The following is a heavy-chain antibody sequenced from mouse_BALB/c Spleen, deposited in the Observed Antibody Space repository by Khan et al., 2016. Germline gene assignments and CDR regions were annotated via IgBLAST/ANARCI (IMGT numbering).Heavy chain of an antibody. CDR2: ISTGGSYT. CDR3: ARERNYGSTYRWYFDV. D-gene: IGHD1-1*01. CDR1: GFTFSSYG. J-gene: IGHJ1*01. V-gene: IGHV5-6*01. Sequence: EVELVEPGGDLVKPGGSLKLSCAASGFTFSSYGMSWVRQTPDKRLELVATISTGGSYTYYTASVKGRFTISRDNANNSLYLQMSSPKSEHTSLSYCARERNYGSTYRWYFDVWGAGTTGTVSS.